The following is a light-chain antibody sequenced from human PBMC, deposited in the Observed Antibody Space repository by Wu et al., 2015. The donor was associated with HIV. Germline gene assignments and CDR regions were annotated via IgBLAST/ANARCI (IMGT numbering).Light chain of an antibody. CDR2: GAS. Sequence: EIVLTQSPGTVSLSPGERATLSCRASQSVSSNLAWYQQKPGQAPRLLIYGASTRATGIPGRFSGSGSGTEFTFTISSLQSEDFALYYCQQYNTWPRTFGQGTKVEIK. CDR1: QSVSSN. J-gene: IGKJ1*01. CDR3: QQYNTWPRT. V-gene: IGKV3-15*01.